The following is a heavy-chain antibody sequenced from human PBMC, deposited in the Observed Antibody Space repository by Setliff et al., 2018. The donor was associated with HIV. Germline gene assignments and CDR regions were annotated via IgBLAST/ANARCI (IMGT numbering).Heavy chain of an antibody. CDR1: DASCGGVD. D-gene: IGHD3-10*01. V-gene: IGHV4-34*04. Sequence: SETLSRRGGVSDASCGGVDWTWVRQSPPKGLEWIGESNQSGSSSHNPSLRSRATREVDTSEKKISLNLTSVTAADSGLYYCARVASWGGRNYLDIWGQPSLVTVSS. CDR2: SNQSGSS. CDR3: ARVASWGGRNYLDI. J-gene: IGHJ4*01.